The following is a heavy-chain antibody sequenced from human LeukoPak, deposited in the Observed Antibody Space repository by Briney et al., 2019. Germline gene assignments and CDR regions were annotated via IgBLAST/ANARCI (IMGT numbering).Heavy chain of an antibody. CDR3: ARAKGRYTWGGNWFDP. Sequence: ASVKVSCKASGGTFSTYAINWVRQATGQGLEWMGWMNPNSGNTGYAQKFQGRITMTRNTPITTAYMELSSLRSEDTAVYYCARAKGRYTWGGNWFDPWGQGTLVTVSS. CDR1: GGTFSTYA. V-gene: IGHV1-8*02. CDR2: MNPNSGNT. J-gene: IGHJ5*02. D-gene: IGHD3-9*01.